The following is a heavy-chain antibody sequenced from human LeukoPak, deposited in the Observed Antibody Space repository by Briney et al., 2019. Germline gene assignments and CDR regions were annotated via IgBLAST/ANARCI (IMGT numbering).Heavy chain of an antibody. CDR1: GYTFTSYW. V-gene: IGHV5-51*01. Sequence: GESLKISCQGSGYTFTSYWIGWVRQMPVKGLEWMGSIYPGDSDTKYSPSFQGQVTISVDKSTNTAYLRWKSLKASDTAMYYCARGDVVRGVSWFDSWGQGALVTVSS. D-gene: IGHD2-21*02. CDR2: IYPGDSDT. CDR3: ARGDVVRGVSWFDS. J-gene: IGHJ5*01.